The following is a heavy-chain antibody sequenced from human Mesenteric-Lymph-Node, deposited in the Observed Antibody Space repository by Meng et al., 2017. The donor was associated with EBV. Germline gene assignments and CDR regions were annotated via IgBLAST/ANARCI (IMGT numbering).Heavy chain of an antibody. Sequence: PGLADPSGTPFFPAAVSAGSIGSVNWWILVRWPPGKGLEWIGEIYHSGSTNYNPSLKSRVTISVDKSKNQFSLKLSSVTAADTAVYYCARGDYGVSVGDWGQGTLVTVSS. V-gene: IGHV4-4*02. J-gene: IGHJ4*02. D-gene: IGHD4-17*01. CDR2: IYHSGST. CDR1: AGSIGSVNW. CDR3: ARGDYGVSVGD.